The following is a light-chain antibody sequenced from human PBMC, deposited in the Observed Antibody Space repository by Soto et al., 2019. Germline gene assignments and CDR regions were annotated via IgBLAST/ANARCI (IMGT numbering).Light chain of an antibody. J-gene: IGLJ2*01. V-gene: IGLV1-40*01. CDR3: QSYDSSLSGVV. CDR1: SSNIGAGYD. Sequence: QSVLTQPPSVSGAPGQRVTISCTGSSSNIGAGYDVHWYQQLPGTAPTLLFYGNSNRPSGVPDRFAGSKSGTSASLAITGLQAEDEADYCCQSYDSSLSGVVFGGGTKLTVL. CDR2: GNS.